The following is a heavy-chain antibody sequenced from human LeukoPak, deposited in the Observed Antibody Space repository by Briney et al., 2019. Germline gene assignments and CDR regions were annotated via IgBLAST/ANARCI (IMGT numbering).Heavy chain of an antibody. D-gene: IGHD1-14*01. Sequence: RPGGSLRLSCAASKFTFSDHYMSWIRQAPGKGLEWVSYISTSGSTIYYADSVKGRFTISRDNAKNSLYLQMNSLRAEDTAVYYCVRGGNVPAAHFDYWGQGTLVTVSS. V-gene: IGHV3-11*04. CDR2: ISTSGSTI. J-gene: IGHJ4*02. CDR3: VRGGNVPAAHFDY. CDR1: KFTFSDHY.